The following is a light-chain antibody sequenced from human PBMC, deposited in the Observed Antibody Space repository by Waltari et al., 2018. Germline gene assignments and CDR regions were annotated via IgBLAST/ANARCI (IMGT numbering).Light chain of an antibody. CDR1: LSVSSTY. CDR3: QQFWT. CDR2: GAS. V-gene: IGKV3-20*01. J-gene: IGKJ1*01. Sequence: IVLPHSPGTLSLSPVVRPTLSCRYSLSVSSTYLAWYQQKPGQAPRLLIYGASSRATGIPDRCSGSGSGTDFTLTISRLEPEDSAVYYCQQFWTFGQGTKVEIK.